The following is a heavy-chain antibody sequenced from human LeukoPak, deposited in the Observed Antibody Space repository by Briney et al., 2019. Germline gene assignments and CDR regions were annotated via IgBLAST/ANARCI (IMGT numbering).Heavy chain of an antibody. V-gene: IGHV5-51*01. CDR1: GYSFTSYW. J-gene: IGHJ4*02. D-gene: IGHD2-15*01. Sequence: GESLKISCKGSGYSFTSYWIGWVRQMPGKGLEWMGIMCPGDSDTRYSPSLQGQVTISADKSISTAYLQWSSLKASDTAIYYCARLLGYSADYWGQGTLVTVSS. CDR3: ARLLGYSADY. CDR2: MCPGDSDT.